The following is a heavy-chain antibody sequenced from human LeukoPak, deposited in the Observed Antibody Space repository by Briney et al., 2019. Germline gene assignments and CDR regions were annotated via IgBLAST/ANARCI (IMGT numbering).Heavy chain of an antibody. CDR2: INPNSGGT. J-gene: IGHJ5*02. V-gene: IGHV1-2*02. CDR1: GYTFTGYY. D-gene: IGHD5/OR15-5a*01. CDR3: ARVLSIGSARGWSWFDP. Sequence: ASVKVSCKASGYTFTGYYMHWVRQAPGQGLEWMGWINPNSGGTNYAQKFQGRVTVTRDTSISTAYMELSRLRSDDTAVYYCARVLSIGSARGWSWFDPWGQGTLVTVSS.